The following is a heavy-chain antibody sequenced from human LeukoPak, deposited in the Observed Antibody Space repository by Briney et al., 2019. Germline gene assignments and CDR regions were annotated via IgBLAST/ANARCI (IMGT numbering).Heavy chain of an antibody. CDR2: ISYDGSNK. Sequence: PGGSLRLSCVAPGFTFSSYNMNWVRQAPGKGLEWVAVISYDGSNKYYADSVKGRFTISRDNAKNSLYLQMNSLRAEDTAVYYCARELMTTVTTTGDWGQGTLVTVSS. CDR1: GFTFSSYN. CDR3: ARELMTTVTTTGD. J-gene: IGHJ4*02. V-gene: IGHV3-30*03. D-gene: IGHD4-17*01.